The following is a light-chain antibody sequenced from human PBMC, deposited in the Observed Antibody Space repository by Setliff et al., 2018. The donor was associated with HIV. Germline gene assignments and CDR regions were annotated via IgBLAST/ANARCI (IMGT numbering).Light chain of an antibody. J-gene: IGLJ1*01. Sequence: QSVLTQPSSVSGTPGQNVTISCSGSASNIGSSFVHWYRQAPGTTPQLLIYRDDQRPSGVPDRFSGSKSGTSASLAITGLRSDDEADYYCAAWDDSLGGLYVFATGTKVTVL. CDR3: AAWDDSLGGLYV. CDR2: RDD. CDR1: ASNIGSSF. V-gene: IGLV1-47*01.